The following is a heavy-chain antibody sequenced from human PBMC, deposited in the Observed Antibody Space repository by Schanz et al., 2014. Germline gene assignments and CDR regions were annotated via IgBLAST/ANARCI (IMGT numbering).Heavy chain of an antibody. CDR3: NTEVKWDPLRGRDDY. CDR1: GFTFSTYW. J-gene: IGHJ4*02. V-gene: IGHV3-49*04. D-gene: IGHD1-26*01. CDR2: IRSKTHGGTT. Sequence: EVQLVESGGGLVQPGGSLRLSCAASGFTFSTYWTSWVRQAPGKGLEWVGFIRSKTHGGTTEYAASVKGRFSISRDDSKSTAYLQMNSLRTEDTAVYYCNTEVKWDPLRGRDDYWGQGTLVTVSS.